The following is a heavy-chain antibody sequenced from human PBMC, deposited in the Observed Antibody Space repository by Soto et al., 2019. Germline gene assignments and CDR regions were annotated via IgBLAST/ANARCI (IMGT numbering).Heavy chain of an antibody. CDR3: ARASIAAAGTGSWFDP. Sequence: GGALRLSGAAPGFPFSSYAMHWVRQAPGKGLEWVAVISYDGSNKYYADSVKGRFTISRDNSKNTLYLQMNSLRAEDTAVYYCARASIAAAGTGSWFDPWGQGTLVTVSS. J-gene: IGHJ5*02. V-gene: IGHV3-30-3*01. CDR2: ISYDGSNK. D-gene: IGHD6-13*01. CDR1: GFPFSSYA.